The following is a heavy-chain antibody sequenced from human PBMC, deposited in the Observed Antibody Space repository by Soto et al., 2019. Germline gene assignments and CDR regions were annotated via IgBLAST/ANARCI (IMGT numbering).Heavy chain of an antibody. Sequence: EVQLVESGGGLVQPGGSLRLSCAASGFSVSGNYMGWVRQVPGKGLEWVSVIYSGGSTYYADSVRGRFTISRDNLKNTLYLQMNSLRVEDTAVYYCARESDQYGLPNDCWGQGTLVTVSS. D-gene: IGHD4-17*01. CDR3: ARESDQYGLPNDC. CDR2: IYSGGST. J-gene: IGHJ4*02. V-gene: IGHV3-66*01. CDR1: GFSVSGNY.